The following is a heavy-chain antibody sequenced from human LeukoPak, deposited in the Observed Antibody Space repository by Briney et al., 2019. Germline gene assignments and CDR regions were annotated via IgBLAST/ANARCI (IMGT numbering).Heavy chain of an antibody. D-gene: IGHD3-3*01. V-gene: IGHV4-38-2*01. CDR3: ARREGFTIFGVVIKGNWFDP. Sequence: PSETLSLTCAVSGYSISSGYYWGWIRQPPGKGLEWIGSIYHSGSTYYNPSLKSRVTISVDTSKNQFSLKLSSVTAADTAVYYCARREGFTIFGVVIKGNWFDPWGQGTLVTVSS. CDR1: GYSISSGYY. CDR2: IYHSGST. J-gene: IGHJ5*02.